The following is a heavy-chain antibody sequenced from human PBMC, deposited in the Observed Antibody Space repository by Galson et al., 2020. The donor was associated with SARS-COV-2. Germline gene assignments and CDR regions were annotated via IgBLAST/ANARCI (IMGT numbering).Heavy chain of an antibody. CDR3: AREGGYCSSTSCYQRYYYGMDV. D-gene: IGHD2-2*03. J-gene: IGHJ6*02. V-gene: IGHV3-11*01. CDR1: GFTFSDYY. CDR2: ISSSGSTI. Sequence: GESLKISCAASGFTFSDYYMSWIRQAPGKGLEWVSYISSSGSTIYYADSVKGRFTISRDNAKNSLYLQMNSLRAEDTAVYYCAREGGYCSSTSCYQRYYYGMDVWGQGTTVTVSS.